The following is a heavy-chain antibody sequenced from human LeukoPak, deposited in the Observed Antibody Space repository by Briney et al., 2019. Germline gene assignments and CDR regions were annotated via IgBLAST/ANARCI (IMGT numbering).Heavy chain of an antibody. CDR2: IRSKANSYAT. CDR1: GFTFSGST. J-gene: IGHJ4*02. CDR3: TTDLDPKLRLFAAAASFDY. D-gene: IGHD6-13*01. V-gene: IGHV3-73*01. Sequence: GGSLKLSCVASGFTFSGSTIQWVRQASGKGLEWVGRIRSKANSYATSYGASVKGRFTISRDDSKNTAYLQMNSLKTEDTAVYYCTTDLDPKLRLFAAAASFDYWGQGTLVTVSS.